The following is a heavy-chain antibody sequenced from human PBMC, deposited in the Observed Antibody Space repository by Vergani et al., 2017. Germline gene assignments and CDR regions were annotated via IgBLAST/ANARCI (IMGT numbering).Heavy chain of an antibody. Sequence: QLQLQESGPGLVKPSETLSLTCTVSGGSISSSSYYWGWIRQPPGKGLEWIGSIYYSGSTYYNPSLKSRVTISVDTSKNQFSLKLSSVTAADTAVYYCARDPPNLTSYYRGDYWGQGTLVTVSS. CDR2: IYYSGST. V-gene: IGHV4-39*02. CDR3: ARDPPNLTSYYRGDY. J-gene: IGHJ4*02. D-gene: IGHD3-9*01. CDR1: GGSISSSSYY.